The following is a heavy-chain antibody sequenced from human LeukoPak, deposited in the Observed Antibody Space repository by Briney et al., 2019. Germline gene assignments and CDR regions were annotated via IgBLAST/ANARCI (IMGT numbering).Heavy chain of an antibody. Sequence: GGSLGLSCAASGFTFSRYSMNWVRQAPRKGLEWVSSISSTSTYIYYADSVKGRFTISRDNAKNSLYLQMNSLRAEDTALYYCATYSFDRGYSFDYWGQGTLVTVSA. CDR3: ATYSFDRGYSFDY. V-gene: IGHV3-21*04. CDR2: ISSTSTYI. D-gene: IGHD3-22*01. J-gene: IGHJ4*02. CDR1: GFTFSRYS.